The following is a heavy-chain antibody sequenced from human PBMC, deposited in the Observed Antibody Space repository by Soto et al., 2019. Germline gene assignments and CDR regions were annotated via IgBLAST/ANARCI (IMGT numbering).Heavy chain of an antibody. CDR1: GHTFTGHY. Sequence: ASVKVSCKASGHTFTGHYVHWVRQVPGQGLEWMGWINPNSGGTNYAQKFQGRVTMTRDTSINTAYMELSRLRSDDTALYYCARGPLVFVVVTANPLFDYWGQGTLVTVSS. CDR3: ARGPLVFVVVTANPLFDY. V-gene: IGHV1-2*02. CDR2: INPNSGGT. D-gene: IGHD2-21*02. J-gene: IGHJ4*02.